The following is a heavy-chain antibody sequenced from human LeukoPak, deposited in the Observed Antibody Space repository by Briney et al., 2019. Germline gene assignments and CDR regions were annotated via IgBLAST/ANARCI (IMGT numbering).Heavy chain of an antibody. CDR3: TTEYYYDSGGYPTFDY. CDR2: IKTKTDGGTT. V-gene: IGHV3-15*01. CDR1: GFTFSLVW. Sequence: GDSVTLLCAASGFTFSLVWMSCVRPAPGKGLEWAGRIKTKTDGGTTDYAAPVKGRFTISRDDSKNTLYLQMNSLKTEDRAVYYCTTEYYYDSGGYPTFDYWGQGTLVTVSS. D-gene: IGHD3-22*01. J-gene: IGHJ4*02.